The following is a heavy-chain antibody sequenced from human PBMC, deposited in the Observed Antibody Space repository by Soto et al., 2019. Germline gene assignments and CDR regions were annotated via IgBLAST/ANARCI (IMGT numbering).Heavy chain of an antibody. V-gene: IGHV1-46*03. D-gene: IGHD1-1*01. CDR3: ARDRLERDAFDI. Sequence: ASVKVSCKASGYTSTSYYMHWVRQAPGQGPEWMGIINPSGDYTSYAQKFQGRVTMTRDTSTSTVYMELSSLRSEDTAVYYCARDRLERDAFDIWGQGTMVTVSS. CDR1: GYTSTSYY. CDR2: INPSGDYT. J-gene: IGHJ3*02.